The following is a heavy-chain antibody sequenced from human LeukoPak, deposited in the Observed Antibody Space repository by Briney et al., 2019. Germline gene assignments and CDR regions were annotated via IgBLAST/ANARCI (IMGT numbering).Heavy chain of an antibody. D-gene: IGHD2-15*01. Sequence: SETLSLTCIVSGGSISSSYWSWIRQPAGKGLEWIGHIYTSGSTNYNPSLKSRITMSVDTSKNQFSLKLSSVTAADTAMYYCTREGYCSGGSCGTEWGQGTLVTVSS. J-gene: IGHJ4*02. V-gene: IGHV4-4*07. CDR2: IYTSGST. CDR1: GGSISSSY. CDR3: TREGYCSGGSCGTE.